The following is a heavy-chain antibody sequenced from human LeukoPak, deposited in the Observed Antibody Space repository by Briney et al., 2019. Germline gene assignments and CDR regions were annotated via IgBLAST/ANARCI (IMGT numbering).Heavy chain of an antibody. Sequence: PGGSLRLSCAASGFTFSSYAMSWVRQSPGKGLEWVSAISGGGGSTYYAYYTDSVRGRFTISRDNSKNTLYLQMNSLRAEDTAVYYCAKGDQRWLQLMAWGQGALVTVSS. D-gene: IGHD5-24*01. CDR2: ISGGGGST. V-gene: IGHV3-23*01. CDR3: AKGDQRWLQLMA. J-gene: IGHJ5*02. CDR1: GFTFSSYA.